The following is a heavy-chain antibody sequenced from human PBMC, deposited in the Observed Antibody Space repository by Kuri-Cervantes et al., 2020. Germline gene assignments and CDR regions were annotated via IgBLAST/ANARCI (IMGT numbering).Heavy chain of an antibody. J-gene: IGHJ4*02. CDR3: ARGSIPGSGYYTEYYFDY. V-gene: IGHV4-39*07. CDR1: GGSISSSSYY. CDR2: IYYSGST. D-gene: IGHD3-3*01. Sequence: SETLSLTCTVSGGSISSSSYYWGWIRQPPGKGLEWIGSIYYSGSTYYNPSLKSRVTISVDTSKNQFSLKLSSVTAADTAVYYCARGSIPGSGYYTEYYFDYWGQGTLVTVSS.